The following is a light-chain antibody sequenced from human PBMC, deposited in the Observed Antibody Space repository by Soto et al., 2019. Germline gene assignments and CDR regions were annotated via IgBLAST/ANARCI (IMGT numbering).Light chain of an antibody. CDR2: GAF. J-gene: IGKJ1*01. CDR3: QQFGSGWT. V-gene: IGKV3-20*01. Sequence: EIVLTQSPDTLSLSPGERATLSCRASQSVSSNHLAWYQQKPGQAPRLLIYGAFNRATGIPDRFSGSGSGTDFTLTISRLEPEDFAVFYCQQFGSGWTFGQGTKVDI. CDR1: QSVSSNH.